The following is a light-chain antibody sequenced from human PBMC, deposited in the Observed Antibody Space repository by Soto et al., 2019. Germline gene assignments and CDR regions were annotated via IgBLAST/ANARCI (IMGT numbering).Light chain of an antibody. CDR1: SSDVGGYNF. CDR2: DVS. V-gene: IGLV2-14*03. J-gene: IGLJ2*01. Sequence: QSALTQPASVSGSPGQSITISCTGTSSDVGGYNFVSWYQQHPGTAPKLMIYDVSNRPSGVSNRFSGSKSGNTASLTISGLQAEDEADYYCSSYTSSTTVIFGGGPKLTVL. CDR3: SSYTSSTTVI.